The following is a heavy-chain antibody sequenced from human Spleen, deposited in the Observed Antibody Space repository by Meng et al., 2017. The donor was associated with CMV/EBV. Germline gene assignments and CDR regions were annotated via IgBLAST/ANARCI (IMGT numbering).Heavy chain of an antibody. CDR1: RGSIRSHY. CDR3: ARDRGNDGFDV. Sequence: GSLRLSCTVSRGSIRSHYWGWIRQPPGKGLEWIGFMYYSGTTHYNPSLRSRVTLSVDTSKNHFSLKLTSVTAADTAVYYCARDRGNDGFDVWGQGTLVTVSS. J-gene: IGHJ3*01. CDR2: MYYSGTT. D-gene: IGHD3-10*01. V-gene: IGHV4-59*11.